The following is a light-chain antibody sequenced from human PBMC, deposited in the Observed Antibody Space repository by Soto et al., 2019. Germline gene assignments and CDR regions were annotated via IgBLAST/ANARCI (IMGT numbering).Light chain of an antibody. CDR3: QQYNNWPL. Sequence: EIVMTQSPATLSVSPGERATLSCRASQSVSSNLAWYQHKPGQAPRLLIYVASTRATGIPARFSGSGSGTEFTLTISSLQSEDVAVYYCQQYNNWPLFGGGTKVEIQ. V-gene: IGKV3-15*01. CDR1: QSVSSN. J-gene: IGKJ4*01. CDR2: VAS.